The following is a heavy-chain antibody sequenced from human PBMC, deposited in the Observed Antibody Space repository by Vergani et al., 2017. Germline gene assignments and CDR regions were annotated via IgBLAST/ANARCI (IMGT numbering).Heavy chain of an antibody. V-gene: IGHV4-34*01. D-gene: IGHD3-10*01. CDR2: INHSGST. CDR1: GGSFSGYY. Sequence: QLQLQESGPGLLKPSETLSLTCAVYGGSFSGYYWSWIRQPPGKGLEWIGEINHSGSTKHNPSLKSRVTISVDTSKNQFSLTLSAVTAADTAVYYCARRRGVLLWFGDNYYYMDVWGKGTTVTVSS. J-gene: IGHJ6*03. CDR3: ARRRGVLLWFGDNYYYMDV.